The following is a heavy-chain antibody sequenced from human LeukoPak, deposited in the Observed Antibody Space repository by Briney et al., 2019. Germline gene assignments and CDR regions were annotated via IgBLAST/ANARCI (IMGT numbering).Heavy chain of an antibody. Sequence: GGSLRLSCAASGFTFSSYAMNWVRQAPGKGLEWVSSISSSSGYIFYADSVKGRFTISRDNSKNIVYLQMDSLRVDDTALYYCARGGYQPYYYMDVWGTGTMVTVSS. CDR2: ISSSSGYI. D-gene: IGHD2-2*01. V-gene: IGHV3-21*01. J-gene: IGHJ6*03. CDR3: ARGGYQPYYYMDV. CDR1: GFTFSSYA.